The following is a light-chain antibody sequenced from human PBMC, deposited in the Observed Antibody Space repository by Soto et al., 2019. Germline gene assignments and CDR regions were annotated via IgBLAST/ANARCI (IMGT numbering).Light chain of an antibody. CDR3: SSYASSSTLV. V-gene: IGLV2-8*01. Sequence: QSALTQPPSASGSPGQSVTISCTGTSGDVGGYDYVSWYQQHPGKAPKLMIYEVTKRPSGVPDRFSGSKSGSTASLTVSGLQAEDEADYYCSSYASSSTLVFGGGTKVTVL. CDR2: EVT. CDR1: SGDVGGYDY. J-gene: IGLJ2*01.